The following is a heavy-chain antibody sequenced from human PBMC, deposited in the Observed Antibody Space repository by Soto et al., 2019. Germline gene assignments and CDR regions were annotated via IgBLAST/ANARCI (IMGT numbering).Heavy chain of an antibody. V-gene: IGHV4-4*02. J-gene: IGHJ4*02. Sequence: QVQLQESGPGLVKPSGTLSLTCAVSGGSISSSNWWSWVRQPPGKGLEWIGEIYHSGSTNYNPSLKSRVPISVDKSKNQFSLKLSSVTAADTAVYYCARAFYDSSGYYYPSSYFDYWGQGTLVTVSS. CDR2: IYHSGST. D-gene: IGHD3-22*01. CDR3: ARAFYDSSGYYYPSSYFDY. CDR1: GGSISSSNW.